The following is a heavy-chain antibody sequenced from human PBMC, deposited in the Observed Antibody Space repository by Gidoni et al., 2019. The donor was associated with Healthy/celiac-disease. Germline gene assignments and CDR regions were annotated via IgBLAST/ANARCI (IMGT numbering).Heavy chain of an antibody. Sequence: QVQLVQSGAEVKKPGSSVKVSCKASGGTFSSYTISWVRQAPGQGLEWMGRIIPILGIANYAQKFQGRVTITADKSTSTAYMELSSLRSEDTAVYYCARGHPPLPNWFDPWGQGTLVTVSS. V-gene: IGHV1-69*02. CDR2: IIPILGIA. J-gene: IGHJ5*02. CDR1: GGTFSSYT. CDR3: ARGHPPLPNWFDP.